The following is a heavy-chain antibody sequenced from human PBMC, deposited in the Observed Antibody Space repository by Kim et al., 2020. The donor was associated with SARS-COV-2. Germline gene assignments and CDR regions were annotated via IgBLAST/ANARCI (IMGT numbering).Heavy chain of an antibody. D-gene: IGHD6-13*01. CDR2: ISNDGSNT. CDR3: AREPYSSSWYALPYNYYGKGR. CDR1: GFTFSSYG. J-gene: IGHJ6*02. V-gene: IGHV3-33*05. Sequence: GGSLRLSCAASGFTFSSYGMHWVRQAPGKGLEWVAVISNDGSNTYYADSVKGRFTISRDNSKNTLYLQMNSLRAEDTAVYYCAREPYSSSWYALPYNYYGKGRWGQRNTGTLS.